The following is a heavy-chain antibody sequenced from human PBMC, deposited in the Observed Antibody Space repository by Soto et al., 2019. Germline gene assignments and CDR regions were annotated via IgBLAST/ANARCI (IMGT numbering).Heavy chain of an antibody. V-gene: IGHV1-18*01. CDR1: GYTFASYG. CDR2: ISAYNGNT. CDR3: ARAPKVDYDGPGVDY. D-gene: IGHD4-17*01. Sequence: ASVKVSCKASGYTFASYGISWVRQAPGQGLEWMGWISAYNGNTNYAQKLKGRVTMTTDTSTSTAYMELRSLRSDDTAVYYCARAPKVDYDGPGVDYWGQGTLVTVSS. J-gene: IGHJ4*02.